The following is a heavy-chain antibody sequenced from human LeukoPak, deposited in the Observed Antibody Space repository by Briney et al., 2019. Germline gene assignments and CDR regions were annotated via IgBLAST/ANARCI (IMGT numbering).Heavy chain of an antibody. J-gene: IGHJ4*02. D-gene: IGHD3-22*01. Sequence: SVKVSCKASGGTFSSYAISWVRQAPGRGLEWMGGIIPIFGTANHAQEFQGRVTITADESTSTAYMELSSLRSEDTAVYYCARVYDSSGYYLYDYWGQGTLVTVSS. V-gene: IGHV1-69*01. CDR3: ARVYDSSGYYLYDY. CDR2: IIPIFGTA. CDR1: GGTFSSYA.